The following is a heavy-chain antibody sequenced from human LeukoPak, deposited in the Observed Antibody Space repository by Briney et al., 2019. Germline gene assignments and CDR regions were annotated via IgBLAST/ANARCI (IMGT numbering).Heavy chain of an antibody. CDR3: ASPLPRYYYDSSGHDALDI. Sequence: ASVKVSCKASGGTFSSYAISWVRQAPGQGLEWMGGIIPIFGTANYAQKFQGRVTITTDESTSTAYMELRSLRSEDTAVYYCASPLPRYYYDSSGHDALDIWGQGTMVTVSS. D-gene: IGHD3-22*01. V-gene: IGHV1-69*05. CDR2: IIPIFGTA. J-gene: IGHJ3*02. CDR1: GGTFSSYA.